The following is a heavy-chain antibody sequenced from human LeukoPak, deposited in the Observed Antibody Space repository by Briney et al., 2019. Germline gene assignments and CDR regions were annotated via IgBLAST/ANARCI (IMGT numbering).Heavy chain of an antibody. V-gene: IGHV3-30-3*01. Sequence: GGSLRLSCAVSGFAFSSLAMHWVRQAPGKGLEWVAFISYNGNNQYYADSVKGRFTISRDNSKNTLYLQMNNLRAEDTAIYYCARVGSRYCSGANCYDGFWGQGTLVSVSS. D-gene: IGHD2-15*01. CDR1: GFAFSSLA. CDR3: ARVGSRYCSGANCYDGF. CDR2: ISYNGNNQ. J-gene: IGHJ4*02.